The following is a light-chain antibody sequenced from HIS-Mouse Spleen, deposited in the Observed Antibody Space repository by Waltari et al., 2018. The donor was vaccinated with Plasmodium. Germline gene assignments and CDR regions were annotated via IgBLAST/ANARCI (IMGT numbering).Light chain of an antibody. CDR3: YSTDSSGNHRV. V-gene: IGLV3-10*01. CDR2: EDS. CDR1: ALPKKY. J-gene: IGLJ3*02. Sequence: SYELTQPPSVSVSPGKTARITCSGDALPKKYAYWYQQQSGQPPVLVIYEDSKRPSGIPERFSGSSSGTMATLTISGAQVEDEADYYCYSTDSSGNHRVFGGGTKLTVL.